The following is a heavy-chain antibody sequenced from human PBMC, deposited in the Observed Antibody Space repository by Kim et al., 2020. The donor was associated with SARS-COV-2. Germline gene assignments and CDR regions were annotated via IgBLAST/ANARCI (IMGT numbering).Heavy chain of an antibody. CDR1: GFTFSSYA. D-gene: IGHD5-12*01. Sequence: GGSLRLSCAASGFTFSSYAMRWVRQAPGKGLEWVSAISCSGGRTYYADSVKGRFTISRDNSKNTLYLQMNSLRAEDTAVYYCAKMGLGGYYWGEGTLGTVSS. CDR2: ISCSGGRT. V-gene: IGHV3-23*01. J-gene: IGHJ4*02. CDR3: AKMGLGGYY.